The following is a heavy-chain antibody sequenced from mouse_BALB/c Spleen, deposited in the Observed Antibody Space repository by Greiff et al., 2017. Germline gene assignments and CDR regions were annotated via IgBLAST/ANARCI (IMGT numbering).Heavy chain of an antibody. Sequence: VQLPQSGAELVRPGALVKLSCKASGFNINDFYMHWVKQRPEQGLEWIGWIDPENGNTIYDPKFQGTASITADTSSNTAYLQLSSLTSEDTAVYDSARDWDGFAYWGQGTLVTVSA. CDR3: ARDWDGFAY. CDR1: GFNINDFY. J-gene: IGHJ3*01. D-gene: IGHD4-1*01. V-gene: IGHV14-1*02. CDR2: IDPENGNT.